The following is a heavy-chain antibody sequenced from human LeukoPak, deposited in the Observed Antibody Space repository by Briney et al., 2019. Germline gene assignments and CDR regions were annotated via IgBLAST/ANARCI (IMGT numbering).Heavy chain of an antibody. Sequence: GGSLRLSCTPSGFNFRAYWMGWVRQAPGKGLEWVSSISSSSSYIYYADSVKGRFTISRDNAKNSLYLQMNNLRAEDTAVYYCARDATQYLRYGYFDSWGQGILVTVSS. V-gene: IGHV3-21*01. CDR2: ISSSSSYI. CDR3: ARDATQYLRYGYFDS. D-gene: IGHD3-9*01. CDR1: GFNFRAYW. J-gene: IGHJ4*02.